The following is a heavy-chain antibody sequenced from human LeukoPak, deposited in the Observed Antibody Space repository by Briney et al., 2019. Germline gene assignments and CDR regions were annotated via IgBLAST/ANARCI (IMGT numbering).Heavy chain of an antibody. V-gene: IGHV3-72*01. CDR3: VRIDMGAASRDAFDI. D-gene: IGHD1-26*01. CDR2: GRDKARSYTT. J-gene: IGHJ3*02. Sequence: GGSLRLSCAASGFILSDHYIDWVRQAPGKGLEWVGRGRDKARSYTTDYAASVKGRFTISRDDSKSSVYLQMNSLKTEDTAMYYCVRIDMGAASRDAFDIWGQGTMVTVSS. CDR1: GFILSDHY.